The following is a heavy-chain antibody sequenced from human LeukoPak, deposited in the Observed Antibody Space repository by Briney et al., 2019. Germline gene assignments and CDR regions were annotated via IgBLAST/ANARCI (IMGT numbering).Heavy chain of an antibody. D-gene: IGHD6-19*01. CDR3: ARQGTYSSAIGMGY. J-gene: IGHJ4*02. CDR1: GYTFTNYG. CDR2: INPSGGST. V-gene: IGHV1-46*01. Sequence: ASVTVSCTASGYTFTNYGISWVRQAPGQGLEWMGVINPSGGSTSYAQKFQGRVTMTRDTSTRTVYMEVNSLRSEDTAVYYCARQGTYSSAIGMGYWGQGTLVTVSS.